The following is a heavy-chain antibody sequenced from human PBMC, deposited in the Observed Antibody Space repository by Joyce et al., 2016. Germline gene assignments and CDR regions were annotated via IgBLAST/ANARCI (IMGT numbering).Heavy chain of an antibody. J-gene: IGHJ4*02. V-gene: IGHV3-21*01. Sequence: EVQLVESGGGLVKPGGSLRLSCAASGFPFSSYSMSWVRQAQWNGLEWVSSLSSSSSYIKYTDSVKGRFTISRDNAKNSLYLQMNSLRVEDTAVYYCARSSYTNGIFDYWGQGTLVTVSS. D-gene: IGHD2-8*01. CDR3: ARSSYTNGIFDY. CDR2: LSSSSSYI. CDR1: GFPFSSYS.